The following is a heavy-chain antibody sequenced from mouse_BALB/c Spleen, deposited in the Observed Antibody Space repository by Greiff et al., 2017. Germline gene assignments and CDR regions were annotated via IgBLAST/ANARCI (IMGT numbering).Heavy chain of an antibody. V-gene: IGHV1-5*01. CDR1: GYSFTSYW. D-gene: IGHD1-1*01. CDR2: IYPGNSDT. Sequence: VQLKQSGTVLARPGASVKMSCKASGYSFTSYWMHWVKQRPGQGLEWIGAIYPGNSDTSYNQKFKGKAKLTAVTSASTAYMELSSLTNEDSAVYYCTKYYYGSVPWFAYWGQGTLVTVSA. J-gene: IGHJ3*01. CDR3: TKYYYGSVPWFAY.